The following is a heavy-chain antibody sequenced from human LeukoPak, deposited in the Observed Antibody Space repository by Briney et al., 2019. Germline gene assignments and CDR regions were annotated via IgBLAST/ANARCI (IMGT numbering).Heavy chain of an antibody. CDR3: TTATVVWGVSAY. CDR1: GFSVTNGR. D-gene: IGHD3-10*01. CDR2: IKDRTDGGTT. Sequence: GGALRLSCSAPGFSVTNGRMSRVRQAPGEGLEWVGRIKDRTDGGTTAYAAPVKGRFTISREDSKNTVYLEMNSLKTEDTAVYFCTTATVVWGVSAYWGQGTLVTVSS. V-gene: IGHV3-15*01. J-gene: IGHJ4*02.